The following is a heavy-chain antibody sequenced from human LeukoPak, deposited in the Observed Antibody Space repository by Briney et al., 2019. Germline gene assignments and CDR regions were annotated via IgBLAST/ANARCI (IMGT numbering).Heavy chain of an antibody. Sequence: GGSLRLSWAASGFTFSSYSMNWVRQAPGKGLEWVSSISSSSSYIYYADSVKGRFTISRDNAKNSLYLQMNSLRAEDTAVYYCASSVGSSLDYWGQGTLVTVPS. D-gene: IGHD1-26*01. CDR1: GFTFSSYS. V-gene: IGHV3-21*01. J-gene: IGHJ4*02. CDR3: ASSVGSSLDY. CDR2: ISSSSSYI.